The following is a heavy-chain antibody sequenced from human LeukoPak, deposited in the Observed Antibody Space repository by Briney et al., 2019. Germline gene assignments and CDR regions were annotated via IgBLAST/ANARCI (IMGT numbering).Heavy chain of an antibody. CDR1: GFTFSSYG. J-gene: IGHJ4*02. CDR3: ARGLWGTYHAFDY. V-gene: IGHV3-30*03. D-gene: IGHD3-16*02. Sequence: GGSLRLSCAASGFTFSSYGMHWVRQAPGKGLEWVAVISYDGSNKYYADSVKGRFTISRDNAKNSLYLQMDSLRVEDTAIYYCARGLWGTYHAFDYWGQGILVTVSS. CDR2: ISYDGSNK.